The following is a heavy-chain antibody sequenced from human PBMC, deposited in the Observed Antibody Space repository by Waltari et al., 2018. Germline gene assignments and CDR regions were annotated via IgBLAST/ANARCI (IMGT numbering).Heavy chain of an antibody. Sequence: QVQLQESGPGLVKPSETLSLTCAVSGYSISSGYYWGWIRQPPGKGLEWIGSIYHSGSTYYNPSLKSRVTISVDTSKNQFSLKLSSVTAADTAVYYCARTRDYDILIGPMFHWGQGTLVTVSS. D-gene: IGHD3-9*01. J-gene: IGHJ4*02. CDR2: IYHSGST. V-gene: IGHV4-38-2*01. CDR1: GYSISSGYY. CDR3: ARTRDYDILIGPMFH.